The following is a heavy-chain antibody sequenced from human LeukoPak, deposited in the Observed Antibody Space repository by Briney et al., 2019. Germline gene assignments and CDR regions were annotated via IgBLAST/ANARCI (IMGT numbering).Heavy chain of an antibody. CDR3: ARQGVVRGVISHFDY. CDR1: GFTFSSYS. D-gene: IGHD3-10*01. J-gene: IGHJ4*02. V-gene: IGHV3-48*04. Sequence: PGGSLRLSCAASGFTFSSYSMNWVRQAPGKGLEWVSSISSSGSTIYYADSVKGRFTISRDNAKNSLYLQMNSLRAEDTAVYYCARQGVVRGVISHFDYWGQGTLVTVSS. CDR2: ISSSGSTI.